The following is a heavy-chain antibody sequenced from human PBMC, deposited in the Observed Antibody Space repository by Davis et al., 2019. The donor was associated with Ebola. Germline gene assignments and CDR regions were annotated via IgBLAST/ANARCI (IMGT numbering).Heavy chain of an antibody. CDR2: ISSGGHDT. CDR1: GFTFSRHS. CDR3: AKDAEDGSGNWFFDF. D-gene: IGHD5-24*01. V-gene: IGHV3-48*02. Sequence: GASLKISCGASGFTFSRHSMNWVRQAPGKGLEWIAFISSGGHDTYYADSVRGRFTISRDNAKNLLYLQLNSLSDEDTALYYCAKDAEDGSGNWFFDFRGRGALVTVSS. J-gene: IGHJ2*01.